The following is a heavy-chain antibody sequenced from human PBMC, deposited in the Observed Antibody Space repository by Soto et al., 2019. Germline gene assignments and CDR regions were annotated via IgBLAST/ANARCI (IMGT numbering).Heavy chain of an antibody. CDR1: GYIFIDYY. V-gene: IGHV1-2*06. Sequence: VQLVQSGADVKKPGASVKVSCKASGYIFIDYYIHWLRQAPGQGLEWVGRINPNSGETRYAETFLGRVTMTRDTSNNTAHMELSRLRSDDTAVYDCARDPRPLGDFDYWGQGTRVTVSS. CDR3: ARDPRPLGDFDY. CDR2: INPNSGET. J-gene: IGHJ4*02.